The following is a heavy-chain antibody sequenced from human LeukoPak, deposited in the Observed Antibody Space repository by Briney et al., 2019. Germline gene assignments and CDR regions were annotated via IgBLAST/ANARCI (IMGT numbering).Heavy chain of an antibody. V-gene: IGHV3-48*01. CDR3: ARDPGPYYYDSSGYYYFDY. D-gene: IGHD3-22*01. Sequence: PGGSLRLSCAASGFTFSSYSMNWVRQGPGKGLEWVSYISSSSSTIYYADSVKGRFTISRDNAKNSLYLQMNSLRAEDTAVYYCARDPGPYYYDSSGYYYFDYWGQGTLVTVSS. CDR1: GFTFSSYS. J-gene: IGHJ4*02. CDR2: ISSSSSTI.